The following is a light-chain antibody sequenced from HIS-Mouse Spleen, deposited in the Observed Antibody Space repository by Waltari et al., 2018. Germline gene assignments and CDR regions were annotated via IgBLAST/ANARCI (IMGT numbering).Light chain of an antibody. CDR1: ALPKQY. V-gene: IGLV3-25*03. CDR3: QSADSSGTSHVV. J-gene: IGLJ2*01. CDR2: KDS. Sequence: SYELTQPPSVSVSPGQTARNTCSGDALPKQYAYWYQQKPGQAPVLVIYKDSERPSGIPERFSGSSSGTTVTLTISGVQAEDEADYYCQSADSSGTSHVVFGGGTKLTVL.